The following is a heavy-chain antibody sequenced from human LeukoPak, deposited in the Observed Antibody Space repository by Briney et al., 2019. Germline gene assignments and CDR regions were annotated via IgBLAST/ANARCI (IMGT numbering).Heavy chain of an antibody. CDR1: GFTFSSYA. V-gene: IGHV3-23*01. J-gene: IGHJ4*02. Sequence: GGSLRLSCAASGFTFSSYAMSWVRQAPGKGLEWVSAISGSGGSTYYADSVKGRFTISRDNSKNTLYLQMNSLRAEDTAVYYCAKDHLRYSSGWYDYWGQGTLVTVSS. CDR2: ISGSGGST. D-gene: IGHD6-19*01. CDR3: AKDHLRYSSGWYDY.